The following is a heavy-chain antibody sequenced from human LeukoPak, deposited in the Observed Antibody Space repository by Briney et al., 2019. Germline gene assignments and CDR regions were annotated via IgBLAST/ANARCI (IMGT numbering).Heavy chain of an antibody. Sequence: KPSETLSLTCTVSGGSISSSSYYWGWIRQPPGKGLEWIGSIYYSGSTYYNPSLKSRVTISVDTSKNQFSLKLSSVTAADTAVYYCARLRSLLWFGELNDWGQGILVTVSS. D-gene: IGHD3-10*01. J-gene: IGHJ4*02. CDR1: GGSISSSSYY. V-gene: IGHV4-39*01. CDR2: IYYSGST. CDR3: ARLRSLLWFGELND.